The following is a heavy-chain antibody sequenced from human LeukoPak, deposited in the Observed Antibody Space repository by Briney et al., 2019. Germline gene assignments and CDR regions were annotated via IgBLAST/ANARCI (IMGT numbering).Heavy chain of an antibody. Sequence: ASVKVSCKASGGTFSSYAISWVRRATGQGLEWMGWMNPNSGNTGYAQKFQGRVTMTRNTSISTAYMELSSLRSEDTAVYYCARIVSGYSSGWSSDYWGQGTLVTVSS. J-gene: IGHJ4*02. CDR3: ARIVSGYSSGWSSDY. D-gene: IGHD6-19*01. CDR2: MNPNSGNT. CDR1: GGTFSSYA. V-gene: IGHV1-8*02.